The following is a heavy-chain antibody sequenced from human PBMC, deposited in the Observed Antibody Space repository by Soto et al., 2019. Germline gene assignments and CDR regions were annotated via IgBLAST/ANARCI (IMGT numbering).Heavy chain of an antibody. J-gene: IGHJ4*02. CDR2: IYYSGST. CDR1: GGSISSYY. V-gene: IGHV4-59*12. D-gene: IGHD3-16*02. Sequence: SETLSLTCTVSGGSISSYYWSWIRQPPGKGLEWIGYIYYSGSTNYNPSLKSRVTISVDTSKNQFSLKLTSVTVADTAVYYCARSVRLGDLSFRYWSQGTLVTV. CDR3: ARSVRLGDLSFRY.